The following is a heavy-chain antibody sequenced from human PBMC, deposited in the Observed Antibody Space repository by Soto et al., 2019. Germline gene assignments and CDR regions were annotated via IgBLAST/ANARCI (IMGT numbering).Heavy chain of an antibody. Sequence: QVQLQESGPGLVKPSETLSLTCTVSGGSVSRGSYYWSWIRQPPGKGLEWFGYIYYSGSTNYNPSLKSRVTISVDTSKNQFSLKLSSVTAADTAVYYCARSSRDFWSGYYLPFDYWGQGTLVTVSS. D-gene: IGHD3-3*01. CDR3: ARSSRDFWSGYYLPFDY. CDR2: IYYSGST. J-gene: IGHJ4*02. CDR1: GGSVSRGSYY. V-gene: IGHV4-61*01.